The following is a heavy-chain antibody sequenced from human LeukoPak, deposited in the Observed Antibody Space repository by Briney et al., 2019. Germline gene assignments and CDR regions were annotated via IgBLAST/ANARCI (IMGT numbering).Heavy chain of an antibody. J-gene: IGHJ4*02. V-gene: IGHV1-69*04. D-gene: IGHD3-16*01. CDR1: GNTFSSYG. Sequence: GASVKVSCRASGNTFSSYGISWVRQAPGQGLEWLGRIVPILEATKYSPHLEGRVTITADKSTVTAYMELNSLRSDDTAVYYCAREGDVFGPFDSWGQGTLVTVSS. CDR3: AREGDVFGPFDS. CDR2: IVPILEAT.